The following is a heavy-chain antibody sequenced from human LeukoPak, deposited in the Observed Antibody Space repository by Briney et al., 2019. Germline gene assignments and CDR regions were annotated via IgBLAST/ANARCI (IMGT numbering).Heavy chain of an antibody. J-gene: IGHJ4*02. D-gene: IGHD3-22*01. CDR1: GGSFRGYY. V-gene: IGHV4-34*01. CDR2: INDSGST. Sequence: SETLSLTCAVYGGSFRGYYWSWIRQPPGKGLEWIGEINDSGSTNYNLSLKSRLTISVDTAKNQFSLKLSSVTAADTAVYYCAMGITMSYWGQGTLVTVSS. CDR3: AMGITMSY.